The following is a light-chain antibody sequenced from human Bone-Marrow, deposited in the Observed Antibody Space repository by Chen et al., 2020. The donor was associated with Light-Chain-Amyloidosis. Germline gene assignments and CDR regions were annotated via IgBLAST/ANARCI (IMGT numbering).Light chain of an antibody. J-gene: IGKJ4*01. V-gene: IGKV3-20*01. Sequence: EIVLTQSPGTLSLSPGEGANLSCRASQTISSNYLTWYQQKFGQAPRLLIYGSSSRATGIPDMFTGSGSETDFTLTINRLEPEDFAMYYCQQYGTSPLTFGGGTKVEIK. CDR2: GSS. CDR3: QQYGTSPLT. CDR1: QTISSNY.